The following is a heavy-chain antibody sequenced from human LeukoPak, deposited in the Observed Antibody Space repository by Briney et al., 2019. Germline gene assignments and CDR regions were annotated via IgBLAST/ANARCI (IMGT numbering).Heavy chain of an antibody. Sequence: PSETLSLTCAVYGGSFSGYYWSWIRQPPGKGLEWIGEINHSGSTNYNPSLKSRVTISLDTSKNQFSLKLSSVTAADTAVYYCARCSPNYEYAWGSYRSNYFDYWAQGTLVTVSS. CDR2: INHSGST. J-gene: IGHJ4*02. CDR3: ARCSPNYEYAWGSYRSNYFDY. V-gene: IGHV4-34*01. CDR1: GGSFSGYY. D-gene: IGHD3-16*02.